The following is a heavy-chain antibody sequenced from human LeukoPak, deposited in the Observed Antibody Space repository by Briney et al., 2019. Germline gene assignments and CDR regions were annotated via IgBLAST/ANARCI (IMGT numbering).Heavy chain of an antibody. V-gene: IGHV3-48*03. J-gene: IGHJ4*02. D-gene: IGHD6-19*01. CDR2: ISSSGSTI. CDR3: ARDKYAVAGTFDY. Sequence: GGSLRLSCAASGFTFSSYAMNWVRQAPGKGLECVSHISSSGSTIYYADSVKGRFTISRDNAKNSLYLQMNSLRVEDTAVYYCARDKYAVAGTFDYWGQGTLVTVSS. CDR1: GFTFSSYA.